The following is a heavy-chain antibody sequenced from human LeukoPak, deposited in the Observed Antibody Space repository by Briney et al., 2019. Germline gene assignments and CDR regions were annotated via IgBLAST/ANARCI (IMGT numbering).Heavy chain of an antibody. V-gene: IGHV3-21*01. CDR1: GFTFSSYS. CDR2: ISSSSSYI. J-gene: IGHJ3*02. CDR3: ARDLPPDGAFDI. D-gene: IGHD1-14*01. Sequence: GGSLRLSCAASGFTFSSYSMNWVRQAPGKGLEWVSSISSSSSYIYYADSVKGRFTISRDNAKNSLYLQMNSLRAEDTAVYYCARDLPPDGAFDILGQGTMVTVSS.